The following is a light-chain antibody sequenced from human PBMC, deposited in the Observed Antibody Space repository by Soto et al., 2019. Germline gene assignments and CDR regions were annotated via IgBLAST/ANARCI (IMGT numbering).Light chain of an antibody. V-gene: IGLV1-47*02. CDR3: AAWDDSLSGYV. CDR1: SSNIGSNY. J-gene: IGLJ1*01. CDR2: SNN. Sequence: QSVLTQPPSASGTPGQRVTISCSGSSSNIGSNYVYWYQQLPGTAPKLLIYSNNQRPSGGPDRFSGSKSGTSASLAISGLRSEDEADYYCAAWDDSLSGYVFGTGTKV.